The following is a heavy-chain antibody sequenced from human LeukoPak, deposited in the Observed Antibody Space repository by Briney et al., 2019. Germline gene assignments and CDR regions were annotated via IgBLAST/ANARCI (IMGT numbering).Heavy chain of an antibody. CDR3: ATLYHGDHDAFDI. D-gene: IGHD4-17*01. Sequence: PGESLKISCKGSGYSFATYWIGWVRQMPGKGLEWMGIINPGDSDTRYSPSFQGQVTISADKSISTAYLQWSSLKASDTAMYYCATLYHGDHDAFDIWGQGTLVTVSS. CDR1: GYSFATYW. V-gene: IGHV5-51*01. CDR2: INPGDSDT. J-gene: IGHJ3*02.